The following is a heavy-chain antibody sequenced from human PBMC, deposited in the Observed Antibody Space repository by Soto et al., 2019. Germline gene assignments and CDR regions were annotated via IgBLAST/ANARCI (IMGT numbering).Heavy chain of an antibody. CDR3: ARGGDAAMVYHGMDV. CDR2: INLNSGGT. Sequence: ASVKVSCKASGYSFTGYFTQWVRQAPGQGLEWMGWINLNSGGTNYAQKFQGRVTMTRDTSISTAYMELSRLRSDDTAVYYCARGGDAAMVYHGMDVWGQGTTVT. V-gene: IGHV1-2*02. D-gene: IGHD5-18*01. CDR1: GYSFTGYF. J-gene: IGHJ6*02.